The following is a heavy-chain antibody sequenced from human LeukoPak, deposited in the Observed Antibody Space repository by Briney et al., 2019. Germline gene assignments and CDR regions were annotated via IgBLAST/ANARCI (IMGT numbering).Heavy chain of an antibody. CDR3: ARLYGTYDFWSGANAFDI. CDR2: IYPGDSDT. V-gene: IGHV5-51*01. J-gene: IGHJ3*02. CDR1: GYSFTSYW. Sequence: GESLKISCKGSGYSFTSYWIGWVRQMPGKGLEWMGIIYPGDSDTRYSPSFQGQVTISADKSISTAYLQWSSLKASDTAMYYCARLYGTYDFWSGANAFDIWGQGTMVTVSS. D-gene: IGHD3-3*01.